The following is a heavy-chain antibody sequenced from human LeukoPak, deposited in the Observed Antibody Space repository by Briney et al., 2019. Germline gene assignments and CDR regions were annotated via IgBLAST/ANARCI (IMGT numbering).Heavy chain of an antibody. J-gene: IGHJ4*02. V-gene: IGHV4-4*07. D-gene: IGHD4-17*01. CDR2: IYTSGST. CDR3: ARLNPSVDYGDYAFDY. CDR1: GGSISSYY. Sequence: SETLSLTCTVSGGSISSYYWSCIRQPAAKGLEWIGRIYTSGSTNYNPSLTSRGTMSVDTAKNQFSLKLNSVTAADTAVYYCARLNPSVDYGDYAFDYWGQGTLVTVSS.